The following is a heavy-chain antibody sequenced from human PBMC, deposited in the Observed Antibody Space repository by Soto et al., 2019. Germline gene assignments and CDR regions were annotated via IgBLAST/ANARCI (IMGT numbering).Heavy chain of an antibody. CDR1: GFTFSSYS. D-gene: IGHD2-15*01. J-gene: IGHJ6*02. CDR2: ISSSSSYI. CDR3: ARERGGYCSAGSCYHYGMDV. Sequence: PGGSLRLSCAASGFTFSSYSMNWVRQAPGKGLEWVSSISSSSSYIYYADSVKGRFTISRDNAKNSRYLEMNSLRAEDTAVYYCARERGGYCSAGSCYHYGMDVWGQGTTVTVSS. V-gene: IGHV3-21*01.